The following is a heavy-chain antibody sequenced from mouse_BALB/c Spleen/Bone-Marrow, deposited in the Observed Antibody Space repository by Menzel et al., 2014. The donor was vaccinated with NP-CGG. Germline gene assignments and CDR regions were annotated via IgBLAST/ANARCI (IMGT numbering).Heavy chain of an antibody. CDR2: IDPDDSET. CDR1: GNTFTNYW. J-gene: IGHJ3*01. V-gene: IGHV1-52*01. Sequence: VQGVESGAELVRPGASVKLSCKASGNTFTNYWMSWVKQRPEQGLEWIGRIDPDDSETQYNQKFKDKAILTVDKSSSTAYMQLSSRTAEDSAVYYCVHFGVAYWGQGTLVTVSA. CDR3: VHFGVAY.